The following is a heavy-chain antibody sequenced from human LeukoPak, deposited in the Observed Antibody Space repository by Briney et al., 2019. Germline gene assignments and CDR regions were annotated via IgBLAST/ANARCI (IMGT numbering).Heavy chain of an antibody. J-gene: IGHJ6*04. CDR2: ISSSGSSI. CDR1: GFTFSSYA. D-gene: IGHD3-10*02. Sequence: PGGSLRLSCAASGFTFSSYAMSWVRQAPGKGLEWVSYISSSGSSIYYADSVKGRFTISRDNAKNSLYLQMISLRAEDTAVYYFAELGNTKFRGVWGKGTTVTISS. CDR3: AELGNTKFRGV. V-gene: IGHV3-48*03.